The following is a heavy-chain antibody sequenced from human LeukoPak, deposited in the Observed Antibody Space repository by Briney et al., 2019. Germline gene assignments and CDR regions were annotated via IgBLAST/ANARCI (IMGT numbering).Heavy chain of an antibody. J-gene: IGHJ6*02. CDR1: GFTFSSYW. V-gene: IGHV3-74*01. CDR2: INSDGSST. CDR3: ARFRYSSSWAPGDGMDV. Sequence: GGSLRLSCAASGFTFSSYWMHWVRQAPGKGLVWVSRINSDGSSTSYADSVKGRFTISRDNAKNTRYLQMNSLRAEDTAVYYCARFRYSSSWAPGDGMDVWGQGTTVTVSS. D-gene: IGHD6-13*01.